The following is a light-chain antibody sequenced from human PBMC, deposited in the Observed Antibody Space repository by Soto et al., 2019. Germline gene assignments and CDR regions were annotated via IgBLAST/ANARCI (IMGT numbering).Light chain of an antibody. CDR2: DAA. CDR3: YRHSNGPPHT. J-gene: IGKJ5*01. Sequence: EMQLTQSPAPLLLSPGETATLSRRVRQSVSSNLAWYQHQQGQGPRLLLFDAATRGTGIAARFSGSGCGTDFALTVSSLEPEDDDVSYYYRHSNGPPHTFGQGTRLEIK. V-gene: IGKV3-11*01. CDR1: QSVSSN.